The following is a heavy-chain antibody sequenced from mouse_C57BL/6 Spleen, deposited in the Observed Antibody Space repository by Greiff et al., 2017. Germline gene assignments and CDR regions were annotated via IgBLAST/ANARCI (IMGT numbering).Heavy chain of an antibody. CDR2: IYPRDGST. V-gene: IGHV1-85*01. Sequence: QVQLKESGPELVKPGASVKLSCKASGYTFTSYDINWVKQRPGQGLEWIGWIYPRDGSTKYNEKVKGKATLTVDTSSSTAYMELHSLTSEDSAVYFCARNPRGLLLAMDYWGQGTSVTVSS. D-gene: IGHD2-3*01. CDR1: GYTFTSYD. J-gene: IGHJ4*01. CDR3: ARNPRGLLLAMDY.